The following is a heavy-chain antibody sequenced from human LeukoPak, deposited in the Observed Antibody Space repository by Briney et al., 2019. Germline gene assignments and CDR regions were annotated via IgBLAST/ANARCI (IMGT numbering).Heavy chain of an antibody. CDR3: ARFGAKPNYYGSGSYSLPYWYFDL. V-gene: IGHV4-59*08. CDR2: IYYSGST. J-gene: IGHJ2*01. CDR1: GGSISSYY. Sequence: PSETLSLTCTVSGGSISSYYWSWIRQPPGKGLEWIGYIYYSGSTNYNPSLKSRVTISVDTSKNQFSLKLSSVTAADTAVYYCARFGAKPNYYGSGSYSLPYWYFDLWGRGTLVTVSS. D-gene: IGHD3-10*01.